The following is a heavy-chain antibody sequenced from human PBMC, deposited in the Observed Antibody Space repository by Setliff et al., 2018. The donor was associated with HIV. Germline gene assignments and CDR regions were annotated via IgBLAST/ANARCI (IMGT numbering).Heavy chain of an antibody. CDR3: ARARITMIVVVPDAFDI. CDR1: GGTFSSYA. J-gene: IGHJ3*02. D-gene: IGHD3-22*01. Sequence: SVKVSCKASGGTFSSYAISWVRQAPGQGLEWMGGIIPIFGTANYAQKFQGRVTITTDESTSTAYMELSSLRSEDTAVYYCARARITMIVVVPDAFDIWGQGTMVTVSS. CDR2: IIPIFGTA. V-gene: IGHV1-69*05.